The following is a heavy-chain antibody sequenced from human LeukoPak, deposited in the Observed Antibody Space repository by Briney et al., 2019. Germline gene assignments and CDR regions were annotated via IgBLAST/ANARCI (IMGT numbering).Heavy chain of an antibody. V-gene: IGHV3-23*01. Sequence: PGGSLRLSCSASGFTFSSAMSWVRQAPGKGLEGVSTIICRGTSAYYADSVEGRFDIYRDNCKTTLFLQMHSLTAEDTAVYYCEKILRGYNSGGFDFWGPGTLVTVSS. D-gene: IGHD5-18*01. CDR3: EKILRGYNSGGFDF. CDR1: GFTFSSA. J-gene: IGHJ4*02. CDR2: IICRGTSA.